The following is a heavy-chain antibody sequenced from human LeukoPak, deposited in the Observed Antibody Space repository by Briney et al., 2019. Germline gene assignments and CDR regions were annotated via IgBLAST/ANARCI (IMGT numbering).Heavy chain of an antibody. CDR2: IIPIFGTA. Sequence: SVKVSCKASGGTFSSYAISWVRQAPGQGLEWMGGIIPIFGTANYAQKFQGRVTITADESTSTAYMELSSLRFEDTAVYYCAREGAGATKRGAFDYWGQGTLVTVSS. CDR1: GGTFSSYA. CDR3: AREGAGATKRGAFDY. J-gene: IGHJ4*02. V-gene: IGHV1-69*13. D-gene: IGHD1-26*01.